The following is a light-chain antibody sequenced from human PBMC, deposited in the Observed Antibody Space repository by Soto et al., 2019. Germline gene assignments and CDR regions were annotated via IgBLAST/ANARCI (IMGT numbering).Light chain of an antibody. J-gene: IGLJ1*01. V-gene: IGLV2-14*01. CDR3: NSYSSTSFYV. CDR2: QVT. Sequence: QSALAQPASVSGSPGQSITISCTGSGSDIATFNYVSWYQQYPGKAPKLPMYQVTSRASGVSHRFSGSKSGNTAALTISGLQPEDEAEYYCNSYSSTSFYVFGTGTKVTVL. CDR1: GSDIATFNY.